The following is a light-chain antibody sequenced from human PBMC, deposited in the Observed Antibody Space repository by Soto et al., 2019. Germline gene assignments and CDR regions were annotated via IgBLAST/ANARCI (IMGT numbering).Light chain of an antibody. CDR1: SSNIGSNT. Sequence: QAVVTQPPSASGTPGQRVTISCSGSSSNIGSNTVNWYQQLPGTAPKLLIYSNNQRPSGVPDRFSGSKSGTSASLAISGLQSEDEADYYCAAWDDSLNGPYVVFGGGTKLTAL. CDR2: SNN. CDR3: AAWDDSLNGPYVV. J-gene: IGLJ2*01. V-gene: IGLV1-44*01.